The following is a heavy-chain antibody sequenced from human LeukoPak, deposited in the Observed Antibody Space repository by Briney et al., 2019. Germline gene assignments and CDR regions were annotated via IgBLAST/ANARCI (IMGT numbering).Heavy chain of an antibody. CDR2: IYHSGST. V-gene: IGHV4-4*02. Sequence: PSETLSLTCAVSGGSISSGNWWSWVRQPPGKGPEWIAEIYHSGSTNYNPSLKSRVTISVDKPKNQFSLKLSSVTAADTAIYYCARVVVVTAMLKDWFDPWGQGTLVTVSS. J-gene: IGHJ5*02. CDR3: ARVVVVTAMLKDWFDP. D-gene: IGHD2-15*01. CDR1: GGSISSGNW.